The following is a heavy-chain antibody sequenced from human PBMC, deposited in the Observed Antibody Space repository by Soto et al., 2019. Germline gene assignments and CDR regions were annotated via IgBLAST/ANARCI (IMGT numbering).Heavy chain of an antibody. J-gene: IGHJ4*02. CDR2: IYYSGST. CDR1: GGSVSSGSYY. D-gene: IGHD3-3*01. V-gene: IGHV4-61*01. Sequence: QVQLQESGPGLVKPSETLSLTCTVSGGSVSSGSYYWSWLRQPPGKGLEWIGYIYYSGSTNYNPSLKSRVTRSVDTSKNQFSLKLSSVTAADTAVYYCARDMKYYDFWSGYVDWGQGTLVTVSS. CDR3: ARDMKYYDFWSGYVD.